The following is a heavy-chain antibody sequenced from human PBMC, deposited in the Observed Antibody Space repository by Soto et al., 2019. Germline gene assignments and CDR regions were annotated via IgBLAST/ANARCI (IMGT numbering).Heavy chain of an antibody. Sequence: QVQLVESGGGVVQPGRSLRLSCAASGFTFSSYGMQWVRQAPGKGLEWVAVIWYDGSNKYYADSVKGRFTISRDNSKNTLYLQMNSLRAEDTAVYYCASEYCSGGTCYYYGMDVWGQETTVTVSS. CDR3: ASEYCSGGTCYYYGMDV. J-gene: IGHJ6*02. CDR1: GFTFSSYG. V-gene: IGHV3-33*01. D-gene: IGHD2-15*01. CDR2: IWYDGSNK.